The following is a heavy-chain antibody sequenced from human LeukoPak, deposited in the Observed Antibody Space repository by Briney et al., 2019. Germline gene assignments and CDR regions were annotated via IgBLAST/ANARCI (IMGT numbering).Heavy chain of an antibody. D-gene: IGHD2-21*02. CDR1: GFTFADYG. J-gene: IGHJ5*02. CDR2: INWNGGST. CDR3: ARVPYCGGDCYSNWFDP. Sequence: GGSLRLSCAPSGFTFADYGMSWVRHAPGKGREWVSGINWNGGSTGYADSVKGRFTISRDNAKNSLYLQMNSLRAEDTALYYCARVPYCGGDCYSNWFDPWGQGTLVTVSS. V-gene: IGHV3-20*04.